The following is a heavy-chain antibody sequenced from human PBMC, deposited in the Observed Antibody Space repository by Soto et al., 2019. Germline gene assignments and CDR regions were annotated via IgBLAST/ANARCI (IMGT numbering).Heavy chain of an antibody. Sequence: SETLSLTCTVSGGSVSSYYWSWIRQPPGKGLEWIGSVYYSGNTYYNPSLKSRVTMSLDTSKNYFSLRLGSVTAADTAMYYCACPHGRSAFYYLDYWGPGTQVTVSS. CDR1: GGSVSSYY. CDR3: ACPHGRSAFYYLDY. J-gene: IGHJ4*02. V-gene: IGHV4-59*04. CDR2: VYYSGNT.